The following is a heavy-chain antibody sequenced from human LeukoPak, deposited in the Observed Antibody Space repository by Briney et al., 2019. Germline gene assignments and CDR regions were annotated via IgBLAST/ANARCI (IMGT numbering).Heavy chain of an antibody. CDR2: IRQDGNEI. J-gene: IGHJ5*02. CDR1: GFTFSLYW. V-gene: IGHV3-7*01. CDR3: ARDPDTTMGNPGFDP. D-gene: IGHD5-18*01. Sequence: GGSLRLSCAASGFTFSLYWMSWVRQAPGKGLEWVANIRQDGNEIYYVDSVKGRFTIPRDNAKNSLYLQMNSLRVEDTAVYYCARDPDTTMGNPGFDPWGQGTLVTVSS.